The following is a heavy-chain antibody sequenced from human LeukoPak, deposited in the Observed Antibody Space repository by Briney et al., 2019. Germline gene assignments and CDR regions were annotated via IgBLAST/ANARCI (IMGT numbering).Heavy chain of an antibody. V-gene: IGHV4-34*01. CDR2: INHSGST. CDR1: GGSLRGYY. CDR3: VRGIAARPKYNWFDP. Sequence: SETLSLTCAVYGGSLRGYYWSWIRQPPGKGVEWMGEINHSGSTNYNPSLKSRVTISVDTSKNQFSLKLSSVTAADTAVYYCVRGIAARPKYNWFDPWGQGTLVTVSS. D-gene: IGHD6-6*01. J-gene: IGHJ5*02.